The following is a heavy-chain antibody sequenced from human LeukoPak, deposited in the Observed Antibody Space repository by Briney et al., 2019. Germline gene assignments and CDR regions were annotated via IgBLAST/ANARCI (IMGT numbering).Heavy chain of an antibody. CDR2: ISSRSSSI. V-gene: IGHV3-21*04. J-gene: IGHJ4*02. CDR3: ARDYIAYDPLDY. D-gene: IGHD3-3*01. Sequence: GGCLRLSCAASGFTFRTYDMNWVRQAPGKGLEWVSSISSRSSSIYYADSVKGRFTISRDNAKNSLYLQMNSLRAEDTAVYWCARDYIAYDPLDYWGQGTLVTVSS. CDR1: GFTFRTYD.